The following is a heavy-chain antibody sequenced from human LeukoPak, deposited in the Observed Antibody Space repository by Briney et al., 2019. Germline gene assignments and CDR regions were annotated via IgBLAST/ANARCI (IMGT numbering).Heavy chain of an antibody. CDR2: FYSTGSS. V-gene: IGHV4-59*08. Sequence: PSQTLSLTCTVTGDSINAYYWSCVRQPPGMGLEWIGYFYSTGSSNYNPSLKSRVTMSKDTSKNQFSLKLTSVSAADTAIYYCARPVGGYNGETFVGDWYFDLWGRGTLVAVSS. CDR3: ARPVGGYNGETFVGDWYFDL. J-gene: IGHJ2*01. D-gene: IGHD5-18*01. CDR1: GDSINAYY.